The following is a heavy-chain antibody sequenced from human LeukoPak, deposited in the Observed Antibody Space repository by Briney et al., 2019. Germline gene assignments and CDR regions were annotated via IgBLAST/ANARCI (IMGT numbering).Heavy chain of an antibody. J-gene: IGHJ4*02. CDR1: GYTFTSYG. CDR2: IRAYNGNT. V-gene: IGHV1-18*01. Sequence: ASVKVSCKASGYTFTSYGISWVRQAPGQGIERMGWIRAYNGNTNYAQKLQGRVTMTTDTSTSTAYMELRSLRSDDTAVYYCAREKGITNYFDYWGQGTLVTVSS. CDR3: AREKGITNYFDY. D-gene: IGHD3-3*01.